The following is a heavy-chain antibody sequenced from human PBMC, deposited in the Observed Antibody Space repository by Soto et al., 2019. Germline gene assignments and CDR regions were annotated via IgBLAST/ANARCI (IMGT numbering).Heavy chain of an antibody. J-gene: IGHJ4*02. D-gene: IGHD3-9*01. CDR2: ISSSSSYI. CDR3: ARELHPFDILTGYRYFDY. V-gene: IGHV3-21*01. Sequence: GGSLRLSCAASGFTFSSYSMNWVRQAPGKGLEWVSSISSSSSYIYYADSVKGRFTISRDNAKNSLYLQMNSLRAEDTAVYYCARELHPFDILTGYRYFDYWGQGTLVTVSS. CDR1: GFTFSSYS.